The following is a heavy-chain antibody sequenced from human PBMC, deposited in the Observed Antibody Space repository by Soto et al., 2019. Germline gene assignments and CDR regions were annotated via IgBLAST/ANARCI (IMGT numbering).Heavy chain of an antibody. CDR3: AREVMGIAAAGPYYYYGMDV. V-gene: IGHV1-2*04. D-gene: IGHD6-13*01. CDR2: INPNSGGT. Sequence: ASVKVSCKASGYTFTGYYMHWVRQAPGQGLEWMGWINPNSGGTNYAQKFQGWVTMTRDTSISTAYMELSRLRSDDTAGYYCAREVMGIAAAGPYYYYGMDVWGQGTTVTVSS. CDR1: GYTFTGYY. J-gene: IGHJ6*02.